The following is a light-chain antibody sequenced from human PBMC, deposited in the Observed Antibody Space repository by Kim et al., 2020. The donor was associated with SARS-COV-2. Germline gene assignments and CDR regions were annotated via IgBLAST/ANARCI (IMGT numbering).Light chain of an antibody. V-gene: IGKV1-27*01. CDR1: QGISSF. CDR3: QRYNNPPWT. J-gene: IGKJ1*01. Sequence: DIQMTQSPSSLSASVGDRVTITCRASQGISSFLGWYQQKPGEVPQLLIYAASTLQVGVPSRFSGSGSGTDFPLTISMLQDDDVASYCLQRYNNPPWTFGQGTKVDIK. CDR2: AAS.